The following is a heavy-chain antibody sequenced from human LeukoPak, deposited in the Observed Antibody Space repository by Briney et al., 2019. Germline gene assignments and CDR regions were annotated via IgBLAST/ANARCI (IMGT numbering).Heavy chain of an antibody. D-gene: IGHD6-19*01. CDR1: GLIVSSNY. J-gene: IGHJ4*02. CDR2: TYRDGNT. Sequence: GGSLRLSCAASGLIVSSNYMSWVRQAPGKGLEWVSITYRDGNTNYADSVKGRFTISRDTSKNTLSLQMNSLRAEDTAVYYCACSGPYSNGGVMTDYWGQGTLVTVSS. CDR3: ACSGPYSNGGVMTDY. V-gene: IGHV3-66*01.